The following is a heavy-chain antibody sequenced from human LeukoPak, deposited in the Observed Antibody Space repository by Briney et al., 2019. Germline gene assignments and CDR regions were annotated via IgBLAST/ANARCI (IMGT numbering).Heavy chain of an antibody. J-gene: IGHJ4*02. V-gene: IGHV3-23*01. Sequence: GGSLRLSCAASGFTFSSYAMGWVRQAPGKGLEWVSTTSSSGGSTYYADSVKGRFTISRDNSNNTLFLQMNSLRAEDTAVFYCAKDRGGGYSSSSTGFDYWGQGTLVTVSS. D-gene: IGHD6-6*01. CDR3: AKDRGGGYSSSSTGFDY. CDR1: GFTFSSYA. CDR2: TSSSGGST.